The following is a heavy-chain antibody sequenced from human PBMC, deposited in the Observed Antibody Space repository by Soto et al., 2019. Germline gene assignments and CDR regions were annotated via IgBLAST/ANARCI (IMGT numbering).Heavy chain of an antibody. Sequence: PGGSLRLSCGSSGFTFRNYGMNLVRQAPGKGLEWVSYIGLGSSTKYYADSVEGRFTISRDNAKNSLYLQMNSLRAEDTAVYYCARDQLYYNDISGRPLNAFDVWGQGTMVTVSS. CDR1: GFTFRNYG. V-gene: IGHV3-48*01. D-gene: IGHD3-22*01. CDR3: ARDQLYYNDISGRPLNAFDV. CDR2: IGLGSSTK. J-gene: IGHJ3*01.